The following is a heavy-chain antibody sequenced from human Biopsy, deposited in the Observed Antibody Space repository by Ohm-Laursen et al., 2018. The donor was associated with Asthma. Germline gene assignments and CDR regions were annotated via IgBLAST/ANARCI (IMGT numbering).Heavy chain of an antibody. CDR1: ASNFISSA. CDR2: IITGVGDT. V-gene: IGHV1-3*04. D-gene: IGHD3-9*01. Sequence: PSVSPSYKPSASNFISSAIQCVRLAPGQRLEWMGLIITGVGDTKYSQKFQGRVTITRDTSASTAYMELRSLRSEDTAAYYCARTYYDFLTGQVKDVFGVWGQGTMVTVSS. J-gene: IGHJ3*01. CDR3: ARTYYDFLTGQVKDVFGV.